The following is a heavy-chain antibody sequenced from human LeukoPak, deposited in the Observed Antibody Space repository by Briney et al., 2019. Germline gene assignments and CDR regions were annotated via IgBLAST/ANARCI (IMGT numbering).Heavy chain of an antibody. CDR2: IRYDGSNK. V-gene: IGHV3-30*02. D-gene: IGHD5-18*01. CDR3: AKCGYSYGERDAFDL. CDR1: GFTFSSYG. J-gene: IGHJ3*01. Sequence: GGSLRLSCAASGFTFSSYGMHWVRQAPGKGLEWVAFIRYDGSNKYYADSVKGRFTISRDNSKNTLYLQMNSLRAEDTAVYYCAKCGYSYGERDAFDLWGQGTMVTVSS.